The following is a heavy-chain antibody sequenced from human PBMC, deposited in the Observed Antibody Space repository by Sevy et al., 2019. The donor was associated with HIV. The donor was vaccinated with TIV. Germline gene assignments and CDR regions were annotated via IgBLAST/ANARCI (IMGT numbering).Heavy chain of an antibody. J-gene: IGHJ4*02. CDR3: VRDERAIASHFDY. D-gene: IGHD2-21*01. Sequence: GGSLRLSCEASRFTISSYTMNWVRQSPEKGLEWVATFDRTDITHYAYSVKGRFIISRDTAKNSLFLQMNSLRDDDTAMYFCVRDERAIASHFDYWGRGTLVTVSS. CDR2: FDRTDIT. V-gene: IGHV3-48*02. CDR1: RFTISSYT.